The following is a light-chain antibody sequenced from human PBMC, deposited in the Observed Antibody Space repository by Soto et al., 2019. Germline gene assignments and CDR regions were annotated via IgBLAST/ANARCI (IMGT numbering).Light chain of an antibody. CDR2: GAS. J-gene: IGKJ1*01. CDR3: QQYVRSPWT. Sequence: EIVLKQSPGTLSLSSGERATLSCRARQSVTSSYLAWYQQKPGQAPRLVMYGASIRASGIPDRFSGSRSGTDFTLTISRLEPEDFAVYYCQQYVRSPWTVGQGTKVDTK. CDR1: QSVTSSY. V-gene: IGKV3-20*01.